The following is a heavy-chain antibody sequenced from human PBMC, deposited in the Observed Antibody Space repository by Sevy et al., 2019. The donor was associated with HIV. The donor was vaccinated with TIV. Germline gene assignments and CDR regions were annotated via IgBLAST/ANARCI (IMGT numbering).Heavy chain of an antibody. D-gene: IGHD6-13*01. CDR3: VRDLRAAAAPRRGYYFDY. Sequence: GGSLRLSCAASGFTFSSYSMNWVRQAPGKGLEWVSSISSSSSYIYYADSVKGRFTISRDNAKNSLYLQMNSLRAEDTAVYYCVRDLRAAAAPRRGYYFDYWGQGTLVTVSS. CDR2: ISSSSSYI. J-gene: IGHJ4*02. CDR1: GFTFSSYS. V-gene: IGHV3-21*01.